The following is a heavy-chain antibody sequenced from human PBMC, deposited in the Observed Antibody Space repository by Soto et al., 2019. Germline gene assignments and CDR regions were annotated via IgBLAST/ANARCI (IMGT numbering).Heavy chain of an antibody. Sequence: AASVRVSCKASGGTSSSYAISWVRQAPGQGLEWMGGIIPIFGTANYAQKFQGRVTITADKSTSTAYMELSSLRSEDTAVYYCARDELDYYDSSGYYGPYYYYGMDVWGQGTTVTVSS. D-gene: IGHD3-22*01. V-gene: IGHV1-69*06. CDR3: ARDELDYYDSSGYYGPYYYYGMDV. CDR2: IIPIFGTA. CDR1: GGTSSSYA. J-gene: IGHJ6*02.